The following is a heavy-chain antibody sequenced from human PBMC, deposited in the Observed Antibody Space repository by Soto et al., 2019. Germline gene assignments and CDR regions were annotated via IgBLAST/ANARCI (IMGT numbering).Heavy chain of an antibody. CDR3: ARGLHTFGGVRGNYYYMDV. V-gene: IGHV4-59*01. J-gene: IGHJ6*03. D-gene: IGHD3-16*01. CDR2: IYYSGST. CDR1: GGSISSYY. Sequence: SETLSLTCTVSGGSISSYYWSWIRQPPGKGLEWIGYIYYSGSTNYNPSLKSRVTISVDTSKNQFSLKLSSVTAADTAVYYCARGLHTFGGVRGNYYYMDVWGQGTTVTVSS.